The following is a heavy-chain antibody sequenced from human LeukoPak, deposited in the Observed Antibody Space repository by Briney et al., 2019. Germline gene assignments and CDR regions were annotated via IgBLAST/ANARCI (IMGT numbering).Heavy chain of an antibody. CDR3: ARESAANWFDP. V-gene: IGHV3-7*01. D-gene: IGHD2-15*01. CDR1: GFTFSSYW. CDR2: IKQDGSEK. J-gene: IGHJ5*02. Sequence: PGGSLRLSCAASGFTFSSYWMSWVRQAPGKGLEWVANIKQDGSEKYYVDSAKGRFTISRDNAKNSLYLQMNSLRAEDTAVYYCARESAANWFDPWGQGTLVTVSS.